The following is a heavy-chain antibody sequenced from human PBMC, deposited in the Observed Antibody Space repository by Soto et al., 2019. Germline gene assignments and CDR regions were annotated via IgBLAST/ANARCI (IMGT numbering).Heavy chain of an antibody. CDR1: GYTFTSYY. D-gene: IGHD2-21*02. Sequence: ASVKVSCKASGYTFTSYYMHLVRQAPGQGLERMGIINPSGGSTYYVQKFQGRVTMTRDTSTTTVYMELSSLTSEDTAVYYCARGSGVTVPEYWGQGTQVTVSS. J-gene: IGHJ4*02. CDR2: INPSGGST. V-gene: IGHV1-46*03. CDR3: ARGSGVTVPEY.